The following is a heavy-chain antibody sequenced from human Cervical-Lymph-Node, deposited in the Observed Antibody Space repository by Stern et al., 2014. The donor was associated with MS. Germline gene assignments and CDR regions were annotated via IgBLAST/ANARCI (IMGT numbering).Heavy chain of an antibody. CDR3: AREVAGHRLGMMDV. J-gene: IGHJ6*02. CDR1: GYPFTSYY. V-gene: IGHV1-46*01. D-gene: IGHD6-19*01. CDR2: ISPSGGSP. Sequence: VQLVQSGAEVKTPGASVKLSCKASGYPFTSYYMHWVRQAPGQGIEGRGIISPSGGSPTYAQKFQGRVTMTRDTSTSTVYMELSSLRSEDTAVYYCAREVAGHRLGMMDVWGQGTAVTVSS.